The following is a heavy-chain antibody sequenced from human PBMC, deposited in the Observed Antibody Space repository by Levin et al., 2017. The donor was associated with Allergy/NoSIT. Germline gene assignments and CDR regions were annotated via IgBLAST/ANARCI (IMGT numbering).Heavy chain of an antibody. D-gene: IGHD3-22*01. CDR3: AKRQGRITMIVVVPLGGYYFDY. CDR2: ISGSGGST. V-gene: IGHV3-23*01. CDR1: GFTFSSYA. J-gene: IGHJ4*02. Sequence: SCAASGFTFSSYAMSWVRQAPGKGLEWVSAISGSGGSTYYADSVKGRFTISRDNSKNTLYLQMNSLRAEDTAVYYCAKRQGRITMIVVVPLGGYYFDYWGQGTLVTVSS.